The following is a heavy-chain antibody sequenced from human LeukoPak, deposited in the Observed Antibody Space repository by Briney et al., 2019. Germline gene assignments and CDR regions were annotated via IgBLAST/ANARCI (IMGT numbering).Heavy chain of an antibody. Sequence: EASVKVSCKASGYTFTSYDINWVRQANGQGLEWMGWMTPNSGNTGYAQKFQGRVTITRNTSISTAYMELSSLRSEDTAVYYCARGYDFWSGSYHYYMDVWGKGTTVTVSS. D-gene: IGHD3-3*01. J-gene: IGHJ6*03. CDR1: GYTFTSYD. CDR3: ARGYDFWSGSYHYYMDV. CDR2: MTPNSGNT. V-gene: IGHV1-8*03.